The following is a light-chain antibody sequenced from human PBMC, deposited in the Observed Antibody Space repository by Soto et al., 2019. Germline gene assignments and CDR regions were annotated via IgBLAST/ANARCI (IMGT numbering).Light chain of an antibody. Sequence: DIQMTQSPSSVSASVGDRVTITCRASQGISTNLAWYQQKPGKAPKLLIYAASSLQSGVPPRFSGSGSGTDFTLTISSLQPEDFAVYYCQQYGSSITFGQGTRLEIK. J-gene: IGKJ5*01. V-gene: IGKV1-12*01. CDR2: AAS. CDR3: QQYGSSIT. CDR1: QGISTN.